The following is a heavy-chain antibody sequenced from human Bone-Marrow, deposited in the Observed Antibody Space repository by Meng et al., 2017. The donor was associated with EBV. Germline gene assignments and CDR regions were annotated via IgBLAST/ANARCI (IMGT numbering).Heavy chain of an antibody. CDR2: IYCDDDP. J-gene: IGHJ4*01. Sequence: QITLNESGPALVKPTQTLPLPCNFPGFSLSASGVSVGWSRQPPEKALEWLANIYCDDDPRYSPSLKSRLSITKDTSKNQVVLTMTNMDPVDTATYFCVHEKESTAFYFDYWGHGTLVTVSS. V-gene: IGHV2-5*02. CDR3: VHEKESTAFYFDY. CDR1: GFSLSASGVS.